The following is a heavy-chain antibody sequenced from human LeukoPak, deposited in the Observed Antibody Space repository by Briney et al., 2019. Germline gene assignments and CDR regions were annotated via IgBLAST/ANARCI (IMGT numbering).Heavy chain of an antibody. CDR1: GYTLTELS. V-gene: IGHV1-24*01. CDR3: ATADYSSSYIDY. J-gene: IGHJ4*02. D-gene: IGHD6-6*01. Sequence: ASVKVSCKVSGYTLTELSMHWVRQAPGKGLEWMGGFDPEDGETIYAQKFQGRVTMTEDTSTDTAYMELSGLRSEDTAVYYCATADYSSSYIDYWGQGTLVTVSS. CDR2: FDPEDGET.